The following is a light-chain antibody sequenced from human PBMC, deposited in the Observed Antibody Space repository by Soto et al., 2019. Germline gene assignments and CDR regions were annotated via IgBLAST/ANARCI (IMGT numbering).Light chain of an antibody. CDR3: QQYNNWST. Sequence: DIVMTQSPATLSESPGERVTLSCRASQSVSSKLAWYQQKPGQAPRLLIYGASTRATGIPARFSGSGSGTEFTLTISSLQSEDFALYYCQQYNNWSTFGQGTRLEIK. V-gene: IGKV3-15*01. CDR2: GAS. CDR1: QSVSSK. J-gene: IGKJ5*01.